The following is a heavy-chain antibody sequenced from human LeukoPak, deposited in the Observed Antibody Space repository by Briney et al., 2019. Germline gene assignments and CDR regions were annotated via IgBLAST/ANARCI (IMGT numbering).Heavy chain of an antibody. CDR2: INAGNGNT. V-gene: IGHV1-3*01. CDR3: ARSDPKGYFDY. Sequence: GASVKVSCKASGYTFTSYAMHWVHQAPGQRLEWMGWINAGNGNTKYSQKFQGRVTITRDTSASTAYMELSSLRSEDTAVYYCARSDPKGYFDYWGQGTLVTVSS. J-gene: IGHJ4*02. D-gene: IGHD2-21*02. CDR1: GYTFTSYA.